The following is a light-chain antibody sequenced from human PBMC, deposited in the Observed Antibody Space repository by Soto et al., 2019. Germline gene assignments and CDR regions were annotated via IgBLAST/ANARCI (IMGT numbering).Light chain of an antibody. J-gene: IGKJ5*01. CDR2: GAS. CDR3: QQYNNWPAIT. V-gene: IGKV3-20*01. CDR1: QSLSNNIY. Sequence: EIVLTQSPGTLSLSPGERATLSCRARQSLSNNIYLAWYQQKPGQAPRLRIYGASSRATGIPNRFSGSGSGTDFTLTISRLEPEDFAIYYCQQYNNWPAITFGQGTRLEI.